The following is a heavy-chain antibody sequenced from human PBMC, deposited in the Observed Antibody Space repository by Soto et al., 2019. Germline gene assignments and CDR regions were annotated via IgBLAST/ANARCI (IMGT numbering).Heavy chain of an antibody. Sequence: QVQLVESGGGVVQPGRSLRLSCAASGFTFSTYAMHWVRQAPGKGLEWVAIISNDGNNKYYIDSVKGRFTISRDNSKNTLYLQINSLRPEDMAVYFCAGTTKTMNYWGQGTLVTVSS. CDR2: ISNDGNNK. D-gene: IGHD1-1*01. J-gene: IGHJ4*02. CDR1: GFTFSTYA. CDR3: AGTTKTMNY. V-gene: IGHV3-30-3*01.